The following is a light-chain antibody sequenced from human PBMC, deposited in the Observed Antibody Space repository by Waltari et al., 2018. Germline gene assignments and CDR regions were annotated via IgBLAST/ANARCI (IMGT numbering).Light chain of an antibody. Sequence: DIQMTQSPSSLSASVGDRVTITCQASHDISNYLNWYQQKPGKAPMLLVYDASNLEAGVPSRVSGSGSGTDFTCTISSLQPEDIATYYCQQYDNLPYTFGLGTKLEIK. V-gene: IGKV1-33*01. CDR1: HDISNY. J-gene: IGKJ2*01. CDR2: DAS. CDR3: QQYDNLPYT.